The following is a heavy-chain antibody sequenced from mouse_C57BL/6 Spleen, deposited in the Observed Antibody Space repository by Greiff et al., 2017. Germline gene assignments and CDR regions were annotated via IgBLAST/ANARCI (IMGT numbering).Heavy chain of an antibody. D-gene: IGHD1-1*01. V-gene: IGHV1-80*01. CDR1: GYAFSSYW. J-gene: IGHJ1*03. CDR2: IYTGDGDT. Sequence: VQLQQSGAELVKPGASVKISCKASGYAFSSYWMNWVKQRPGKGLEWIGQIYTGDGDTNYNGQFKGQATLTADQSSSTAYMLLSSLTSEDSAVYFCARHYYGSSYDWYFDVWGTGTTVTVSS. CDR3: ARHYYGSSYDWYFDV.